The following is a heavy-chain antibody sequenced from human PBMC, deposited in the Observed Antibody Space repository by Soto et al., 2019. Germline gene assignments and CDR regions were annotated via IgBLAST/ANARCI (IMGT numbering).Heavy chain of an antibody. Sequence: GGSLRLSCAASGFTFSSYAMHWVRQAPGKGLEWVAVISYDGSNKYYADSVKGRFTISRDNSKNTLYLQMNSLRAEDTAVYYCARDGYCSGGSCYSSTTIVVVITGPFDYWGQGTLVTVSS. CDR2: ISYDGSNK. D-gene: IGHD2-15*01. CDR3: ARDGYCSGGSCYSSTTIVVVITGPFDY. J-gene: IGHJ4*02. V-gene: IGHV3-30-3*01. CDR1: GFTFSSYA.